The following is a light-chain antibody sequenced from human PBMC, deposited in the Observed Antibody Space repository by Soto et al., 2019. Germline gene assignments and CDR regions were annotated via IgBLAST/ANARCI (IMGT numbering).Light chain of an antibody. V-gene: IGLV2-14*03. J-gene: IGLJ1*01. CDR1: SSDVGRYNY. CDR2: DVS. Sequence: QSALTQPASVSGSPGQSITISCTGTSSDVGRYNYVSWYQHHPGKAPKLMIYDVSNRPSGVSNRFSGSKSGNTASLTISGLQDEDEADYYCSSYTSSSTRVFGTGTKLTVL. CDR3: SSYTSSSTRV.